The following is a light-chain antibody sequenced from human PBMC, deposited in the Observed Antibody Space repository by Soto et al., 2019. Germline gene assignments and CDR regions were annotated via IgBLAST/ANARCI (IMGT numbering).Light chain of an antibody. Sequence: EIVLTQSPATLSLSPGERATLSCMASQSVSSYVAWYQQKPGQAPRLLIYDASNRATGIPARFSGSGSGTDFTLTSSSLEPEDFAVYYCQQRSNWPITFGQGTRLEIK. CDR2: DAS. J-gene: IGKJ5*01. CDR3: QQRSNWPIT. V-gene: IGKV3-11*01. CDR1: QSVSSY.